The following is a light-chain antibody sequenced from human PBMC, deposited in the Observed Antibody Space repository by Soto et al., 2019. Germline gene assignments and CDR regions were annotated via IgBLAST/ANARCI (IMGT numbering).Light chain of an antibody. V-gene: IGKV3-15*01. Sequence: ETVLTQSPATLSVSPVERATLSCTASQSVNSNLAWYQQKLGQPPRVLIYGASTRATGIPARFSGSGSGTEFTLTISSLQSEDFALYYCHQYNSWPPGTFGQGTKVDIK. CDR3: HQYNSWPPGT. CDR1: QSVNSN. CDR2: GAS. J-gene: IGKJ2*01.